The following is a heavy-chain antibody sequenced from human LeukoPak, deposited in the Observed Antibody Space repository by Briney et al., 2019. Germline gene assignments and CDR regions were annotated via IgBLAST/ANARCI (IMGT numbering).Heavy chain of an antibody. CDR3: ARVRESGYSYGYGS. J-gene: IGHJ5*02. Sequence: GGSLRLSCAASGFSFSSYGMHWVRQAPGKGLEWVAFIRYDGSDKYYADSVKGRFTISRDNSKKTLYMQMNSLRPEDTAVYYCARVRESGYSYGYGSWGQGTLVTVSS. CDR2: IRYDGSDK. CDR1: GFSFSSYG. D-gene: IGHD5-18*01. V-gene: IGHV3-30*02.